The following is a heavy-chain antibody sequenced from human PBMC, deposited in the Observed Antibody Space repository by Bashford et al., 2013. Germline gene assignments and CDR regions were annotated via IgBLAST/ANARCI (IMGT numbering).Heavy chain of an antibody. D-gene: IGHD3-10*01. CDR2: ISGSGTTI. J-gene: IGHJ6*02. Sequence: GSLRLSCAASGFTFSDYCMSWIRQAPGKGLEWVSHISGSGTTIYYADSVKGRFTISRDNAKTSLYLQMSGLRAEDTAIYYCARGHQGRVMDVWGQGTTVTVSS. V-gene: IGHV3-11*01. CDR3: ARGHQGRVMDV. CDR1: GFTFSDYC.